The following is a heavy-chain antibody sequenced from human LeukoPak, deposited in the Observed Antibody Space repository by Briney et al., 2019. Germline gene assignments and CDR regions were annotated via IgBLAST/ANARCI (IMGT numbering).Heavy chain of an antibody. J-gene: IGHJ3*01. CDR1: GFTFSSYI. V-gene: IGHV3-21*01. Sequence: GSLRLSCAASGFTFSSYIMNWVRQAPGKGLEWVSSISSSSSYIYYADSMKGRFTISRDNAKNSLYLQMNSLRAEDTAVYYCARDKFGSPWAFDFWGQGTMVTVSS. CDR3: ARDKFGSPWAFDF. D-gene: IGHD3-10*01. CDR2: ISSSSSYI.